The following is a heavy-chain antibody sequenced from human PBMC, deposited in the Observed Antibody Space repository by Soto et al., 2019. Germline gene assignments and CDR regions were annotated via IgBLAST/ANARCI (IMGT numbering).Heavy chain of an antibody. J-gene: IGHJ4*02. D-gene: IGHD2-8*01. Sequence: SETLSLTCAVYGGSFSGYYWSWICQPPGKGLEWIGEINHSGSTNYNPSLKSRVTISVDTSKNQFSLKLGSVTAADTAVYYCARKWFFDYWGQGTLVTVSS. CDR3: ARKWFFDY. CDR2: INHSGST. V-gene: IGHV4-34*01. CDR1: GGSFSGYY.